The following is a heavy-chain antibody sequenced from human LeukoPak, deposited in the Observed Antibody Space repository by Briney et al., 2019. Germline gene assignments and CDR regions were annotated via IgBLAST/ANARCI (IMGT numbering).Heavy chain of an antibody. V-gene: IGHV3-7*01. CDR3: ARDSPERGYSYGPLDNYFDY. CDR2: IKQDGSEE. Sequence: SGGSLRLSCAASGFTFSSYWMTWVRQAPGKGLEWVANIKQDGSEEYYVDSLKGRFTISRDNAKNSLYLQMNSLRAEDTAVCYCARDSPERGYSYGPLDNYFDYWGQGSLVTVSS. J-gene: IGHJ4*02. D-gene: IGHD5-18*01. CDR1: GFTFSSYW.